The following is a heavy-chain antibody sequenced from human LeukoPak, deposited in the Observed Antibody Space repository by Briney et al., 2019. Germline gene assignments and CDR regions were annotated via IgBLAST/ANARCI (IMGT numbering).Heavy chain of an antibody. Sequence: PSETLSLTCTVPGGSISSGDYYWSWIRQPPGKGLEWIGYIYYSGSTYYNPSLKSRVTISVDTSKNQFSLKLSSVTAADTAVYYCARGQTNDYGDYGVNWGQGTLVTVSS. CDR1: GGSISSGDYY. V-gene: IGHV4-30-4*01. CDR2: IYYSGST. J-gene: IGHJ4*02. D-gene: IGHD4-17*01. CDR3: ARGQTNDYGDYGVN.